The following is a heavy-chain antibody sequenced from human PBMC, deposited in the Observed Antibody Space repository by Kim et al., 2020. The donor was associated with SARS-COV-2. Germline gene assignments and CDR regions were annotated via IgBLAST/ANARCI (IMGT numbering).Heavy chain of an antibody. CDR1: GFTFDDYA. D-gene: IGHD6-13*01. CDR3: AKDIGYSSSWYACDY. V-gene: IGHV3-43D*03. Sequence: GGSLRLSCAASGFTFDDYAMHWVRQAPGKGLEWVSLISWDGGSTYYADSVKGRFTISRDNSKNSLYLQMNSLRADDTALYYCAKDIGYSSSWYACDYWGQGTLVTVSS. CDR2: ISWDGGST. J-gene: IGHJ4*02.